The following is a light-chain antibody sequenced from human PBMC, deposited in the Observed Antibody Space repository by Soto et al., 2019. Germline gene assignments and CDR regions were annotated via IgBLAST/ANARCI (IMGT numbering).Light chain of an antibody. CDR3: SSYTSRSTYV. CDR1: SSDVGGYNY. CDR2: EVS. J-gene: IGLJ1*01. Sequence: QSVLTQPASVSGSPGQSITISCTGTSSDVGGYNYVSWYQQHPGKAPKLMIYEVSNRPSGVSNRFSGSKSGNTASLTISGLQAEDEADYYCSSYTSRSTYVFGSGNKLTVL. V-gene: IGLV2-14*01.